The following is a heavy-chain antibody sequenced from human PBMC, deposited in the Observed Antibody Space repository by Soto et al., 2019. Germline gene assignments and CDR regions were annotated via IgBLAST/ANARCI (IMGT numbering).Heavy chain of an antibody. CDR1: GGSISSYY. Sequence: PSETLSLTCTVSGGSISSYYWSWIRQPAGKGLEWIGRIYTSGSTNYNPSLKSRVTMSVDTSKNQFSLKLSSVTAADTAVYYCARDLADGGYSYGYWADNNWFDPWGQGTLVTVSS. CDR3: ARDLADGGYSYGYWADNNWFDP. J-gene: IGHJ5*02. D-gene: IGHD5-18*01. CDR2: IYTSGST. V-gene: IGHV4-4*07.